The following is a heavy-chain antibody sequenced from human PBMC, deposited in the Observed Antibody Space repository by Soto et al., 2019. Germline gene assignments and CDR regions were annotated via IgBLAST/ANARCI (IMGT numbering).Heavy chain of an antibody. CDR2: IKSKTDGGTK. D-gene: IGHD1-20*01. CDR3: TTDLYNWNYDY. V-gene: IGHV3-15*01. J-gene: IGHJ4*02. Sequence: GALRLACAASGXTISNAGMSWVRQAPGKGLEWVGRIKSKTDGGTKDYAAPVKGRFTISRDDSKNTLYLQMNRMKTEATAVYYCTTDLYNWNYDYWGQGTLFTVSS. CDR1: GXTISNAG.